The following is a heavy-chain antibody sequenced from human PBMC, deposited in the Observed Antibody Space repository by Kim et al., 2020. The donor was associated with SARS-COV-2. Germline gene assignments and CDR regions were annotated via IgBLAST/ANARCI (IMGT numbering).Heavy chain of an antibody. CDR1: GFTFSSYA. CDR2: ISYDGSNK. Sequence: GGSLRLSCAASGFTFSSYAMHWVRQAPGKGLEWVAVISYDGSNKYYADSVKGRFTISRDNSKNTLYLQMNSLRAEDTAVYYCAREAAGGGYYGMDVWGQGTTVTVSS. D-gene: IGHD3-10*01. CDR3: AREAAGGGYYGMDV. J-gene: IGHJ6*02. V-gene: IGHV3-30*04.